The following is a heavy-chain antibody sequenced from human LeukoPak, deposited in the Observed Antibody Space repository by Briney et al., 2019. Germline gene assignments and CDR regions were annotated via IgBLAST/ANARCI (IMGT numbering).Heavy chain of an antibody. V-gene: IGHV3-21*01. CDR1: GFTFSSYS. CDR2: ISSSSSYI. Sequence: GGSLRLSCAASGFTFSSYSMNWVRQAPGKGLEWVSSISSSSSYIYYADSVKGRFTISRDNAKNSLYLQMNSLRAEDTAVYYCARDAAQWLAQYYFDYWGQGTLVTVSS. J-gene: IGHJ4*02. D-gene: IGHD6-19*01. CDR3: ARDAAQWLAQYYFDY.